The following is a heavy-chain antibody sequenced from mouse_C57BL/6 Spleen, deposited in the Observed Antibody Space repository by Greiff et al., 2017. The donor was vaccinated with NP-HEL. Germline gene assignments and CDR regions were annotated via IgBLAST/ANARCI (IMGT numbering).Heavy chain of an antibody. CDR3: ARRGDFDY. V-gene: IGHV5-17*01. CDR2: ISSGSSTI. Sequence: EVQLQESGGGLVKPGGSLKLSCAASGFTFSDYGMHWVRQAPEKGLEWVAYISSGSSTIYYAHPVKGRFTISSDNAKHTLFLQMTSLRSEDTAKYYCARRGDFDYWGKGTTLTVSS. CDR1: GFTFSDYG. J-gene: IGHJ2*01.